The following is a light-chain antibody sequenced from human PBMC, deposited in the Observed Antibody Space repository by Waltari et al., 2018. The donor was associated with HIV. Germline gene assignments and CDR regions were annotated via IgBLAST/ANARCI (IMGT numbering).Light chain of an antibody. V-gene: IGLV1-44*01. J-gene: IGLJ3*02. CDR3: AAWDDSVNGLV. CDR1: SSHIGRNT. Sequence: QSVLTHPPPASGTAGQRVTIPCSGTSSHIGRNTVHWYQQLPGTAPKLLIYHTRQRPSGVPDRFSGSKSGTSASLAISGLQSEDEADYYCAAWDDSVNGLVFGGGTKLTV. CDR2: HTR.